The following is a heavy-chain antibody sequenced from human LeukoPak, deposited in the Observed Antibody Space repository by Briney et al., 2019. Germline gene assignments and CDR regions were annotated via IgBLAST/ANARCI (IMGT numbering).Heavy chain of an antibody. CDR1: GDSISSGTYY. CDR3: ARGHYSSSLKADAFDI. V-gene: IGHV4-61*02. Sequence: PSQTLSLTCTVVGDSISSGTYYWSWIRQPAGKGLEWIGRIYTGGNTNYNPSLKSRVTMSVDTSKNKFSLKLSSVTAANTAVYYCARGHYSSSLKADAFDIWGQGTMVTVSS. D-gene: IGHD6-13*01. J-gene: IGHJ3*02. CDR2: IYTGGNT.